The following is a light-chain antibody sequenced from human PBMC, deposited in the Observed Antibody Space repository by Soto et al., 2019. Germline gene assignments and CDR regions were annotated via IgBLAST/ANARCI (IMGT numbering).Light chain of an antibody. CDR3: FSFTTTSTRV. J-gene: IGLJ1*01. Sequence: QSGLTQPASVSGSPGQSITISCTGTSFDDYDYLTFSWYQQPPSKAPKLIIYEVNNRPSGVSNRISGSNSDNTASLTISGLQAEDEDEYFCFSFTTTSTRVFGTGANVTAL. V-gene: IGLV2-14*01. CDR1: SFDDYDYLT. CDR2: EVN.